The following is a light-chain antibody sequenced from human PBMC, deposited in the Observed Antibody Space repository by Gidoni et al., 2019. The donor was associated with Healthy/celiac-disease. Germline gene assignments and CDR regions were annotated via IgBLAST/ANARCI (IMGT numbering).Light chain of an antibody. CDR3: AAWDDILNGRWV. V-gene: IGLV1-44*01. CDR2: SNT. CDR1: SSNIGSNT. J-gene: IGLJ3*02. Sequence: GQRVSIACSGSSSNIGSNTVNWYQQLPGTAPKLLIYSNTPRPSGVPDRFSGSKSGPSASLAISGLQSEDEADYYCAAWDDILNGRWVFGGGTKLTVL.